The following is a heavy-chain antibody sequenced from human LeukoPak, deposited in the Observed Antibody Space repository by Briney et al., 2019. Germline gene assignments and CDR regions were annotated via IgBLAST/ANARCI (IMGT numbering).Heavy chain of an antibody. CDR2: IHNSGST. V-gene: IGHV4-39*01. CDR3: ARHKIAPTRWFDP. D-gene: IGHD6-13*01. Sequence: SETLSHTCKDSGGSISSSGYYWGWIRLPPGKGLEWIGSIHNSGSTYYNPSLKSRVTISVDTSNNQFSLKLSFVTAADTAVYYCARHKIAPTRWFDPWGQGTLVSVSS. J-gene: IGHJ5*02. CDR1: GGSISSSGYY.